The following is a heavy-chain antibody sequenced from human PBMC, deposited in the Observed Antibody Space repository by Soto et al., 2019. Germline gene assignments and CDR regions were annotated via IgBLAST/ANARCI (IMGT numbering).Heavy chain of an antibody. J-gene: IGHJ6*02. CDR1: GYTFTSYD. V-gene: IGHV1-8*01. CDR2: MNPNSGNT. Sequence: ASVKVSCKASGYTFTSYDINWVRQATGQGLEWMGWMNPNSGNTGYAQKFQGRVTMTRNTSISTAYMELSSLRSEDTAVYYCAREFREWFGGSGYYSGMDVWGQGTTVTVSS. CDR3: AREFREWFGGSGYYSGMDV. D-gene: IGHD3-10*01.